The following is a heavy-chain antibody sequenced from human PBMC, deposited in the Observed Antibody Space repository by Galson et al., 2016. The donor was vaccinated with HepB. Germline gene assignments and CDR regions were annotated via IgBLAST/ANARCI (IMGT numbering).Heavy chain of an antibody. D-gene: IGHD3-22*01. CDR1: GDSVSSKSAA. CDR3: ARDAKSVDSSGSNLDY. V-gene: IGHV6-1*01. J-gene: IGHJ4*02. Sequence: CAISGDSVSSKSAAWNWIRQSPSRGLEGLGRTYYRSKWYSDYAVSLKSRISINPDTSKNQFSLQLNSVTPEDTAVYYCARDAKSVDSSGSNLDYWGQGTLVTVSS. CDR2: TYYRSKWYS.